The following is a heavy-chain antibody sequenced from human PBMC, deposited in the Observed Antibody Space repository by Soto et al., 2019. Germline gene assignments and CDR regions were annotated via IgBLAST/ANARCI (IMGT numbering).Heavy chain of an antibody. Sequence: QVQLQQWGAGLLKPSETLSLTCAVSGGSFSGYYWSWIRQPPGKGLEWIGEINHSGSTNYNPSLKSRVTISVDTSKNQFSLQLSSVTAADTAVYYCARGVAAAGTYFDYWGQGTLVTVSS. CDR1: GGSFSGYY. CDR3: ARGVAAAGTYFDY. CDR2: INHSGST. J-gene: IGHJ4*02. V-gene: IGHV4-34*01. D-gene: IGHD6-13*01.